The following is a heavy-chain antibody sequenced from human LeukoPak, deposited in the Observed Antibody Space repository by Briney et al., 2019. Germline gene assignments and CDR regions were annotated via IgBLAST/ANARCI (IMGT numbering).Heavy chain of an antibody. D-gene: IGHD2-15*01. J-gene: IGHJ3*02. V-gene: IGHV4-59*01. CDR3: ARGEVVVVGLRNAFDI. CDR1: GGSISSYY. CDR2: IYYSGST. Sequence: SETLSLTCTVSGGSISSYYWSWIRQPPGKGLEWIGYIYYSGSTNYNPSLKSRVTISVDTSKNQFSLKLSSVTAADTAVYYCARGEVVVVGLRNAFDIWGQGTMVTVSS.